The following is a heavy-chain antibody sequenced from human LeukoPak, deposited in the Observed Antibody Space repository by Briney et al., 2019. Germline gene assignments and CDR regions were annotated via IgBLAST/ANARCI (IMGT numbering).Heavy chain of an antibody. V-gene: IGHV4-61*02. CDR3: ARDITMTHDY. CDR2: VYMRGST. J-gene: IGHJ4*02. Sequence: SETLSLTCTVSGGSISSGSYYWSWIWQPAGKRLEWIGRVYMRGSTNYNPSLKSRVTISVDTSKNQFSLKLSSVTAADTAVYYCARDITMTHDYWGQGTLVTVSS. D-gene: IGHD3-22*01. CDR1: GGSISSGSYY.